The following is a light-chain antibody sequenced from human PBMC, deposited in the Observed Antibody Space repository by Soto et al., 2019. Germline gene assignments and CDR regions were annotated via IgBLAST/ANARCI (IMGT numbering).Light chain of an antibody. V-gene: IGLV1-51*02. CDR1: SSNIGNNY. Sequence: QSALTQPPSVSATPGQKVTISCSGSSSNIGNNYVSWYQQLPGTAPKLLIYENNKRPSGIPDRFSGSKSGTSATLGITGLQTGDEADYYCGTWDSSLSVLYVFGTGTKVTVL. J-gene: IGLJ1*01. CDR3: GTWDSSLSVLYV. CDR2: ENN.